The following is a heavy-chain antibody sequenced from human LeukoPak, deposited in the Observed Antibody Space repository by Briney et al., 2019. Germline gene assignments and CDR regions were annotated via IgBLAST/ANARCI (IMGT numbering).Heavy chain of an antibody. J-gene: IGHJ5*02. Sequence: HGESLKISTKGSGYSFTSYWIGWMRQTPGKGLEWMGIIYPGDSDTRYSPSFQGQVTISADKSPSAAFLQWSSLKASDTAIDFCALVPQAFDPWGQGTLVTVSS. CDR3: ALVPQAFDP. CDR2: IYPGDSDT. V-gene: IGHV5-51*01. CDR1: GYSFTSYW.